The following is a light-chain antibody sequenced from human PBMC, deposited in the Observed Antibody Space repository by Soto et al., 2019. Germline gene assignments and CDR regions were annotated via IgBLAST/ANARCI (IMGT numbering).Light chain of an antibody. CDR2: DVS. V-gene: IGLV2-14*01. Sequence: QSALTQPASVSGSPGQSITISCTGTSSDVGSYNYVSWCQQHPGKAPKLMIYDVSYRHSGFSDRLSGSKSGNTASLTISGLQTDAEADYYCISYTTSSTPPWVFGGGTKLTVL. CDR3: ISYTTSSTPPWV. J-gene: IGLJ3*02. CDR1: SSDVGSYNY.